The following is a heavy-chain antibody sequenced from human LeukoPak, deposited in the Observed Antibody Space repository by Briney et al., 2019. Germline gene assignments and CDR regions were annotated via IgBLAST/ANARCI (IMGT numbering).Heavy chain of an antibody. J-gene: IGHJ3*01. CDR1: GGSISSGGYS. Sequence: SETLSLTCTVSGGSISSGGYSWSWIRQPPGKGLEWIGYIYHSGSTYYNPSPKSRVTISVDRSKNQFSLKLSSVTAADTAVYYCARTSIATRRANAFDVWGQGTMVTVSS. D-gene: IGHD6-6*01. CDR3: ARTSIATRRANAFDV. V-gene: IGHV4-30-2*01. CDR2: IYHSGST.